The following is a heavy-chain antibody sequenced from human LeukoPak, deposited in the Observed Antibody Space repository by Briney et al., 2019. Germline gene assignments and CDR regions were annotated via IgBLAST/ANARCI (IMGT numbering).Heavy chain of an antibody. CDR1: GFTFSSYS. J-gene: IGHJ5*02. Sequence: GGSLRLSCAASGFTFSSYSMNWVRQAPGKGLEWVSSISSSSSYIYYAYSVKGRFTISRDNAKNSLYLQMNRLRAEDTAVYYCARSLLRGFDPWGQGTLVTVSS. V-gene: IGHV3-21*01. CDR2: ISSSSSYI. CDR3: ARSLLRGFDP.